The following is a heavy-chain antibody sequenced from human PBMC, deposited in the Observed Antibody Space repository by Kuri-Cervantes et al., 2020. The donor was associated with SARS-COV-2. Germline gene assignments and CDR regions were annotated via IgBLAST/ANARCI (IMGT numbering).Heavy chain of an antibody. Sequence: SGPTLVKPTQTLTLTCTFSGFSLNTGGMSVNWVRQSPGKALEWLGLIDWDNAKYYSRSLETRLTITKDTSKNQVVLKMTNMDVVDTATYYCTRLLVGISESHYYGMDVWGQGTTVTVSS. J-gene: IGHJ6*02. V-gene: IGHV2-70*13. CDR1: GFSLNTGGMS. D-gene: IGHD1-26*01. CDR3: TRLLVGISESHYYGMDV. CDR2: IDWDNAK.